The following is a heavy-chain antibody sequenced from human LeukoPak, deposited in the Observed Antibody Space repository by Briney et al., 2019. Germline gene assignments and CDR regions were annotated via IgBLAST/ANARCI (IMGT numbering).Heavy chain of an antibody. CDR3: ARESGYYHDAFDI. D-gene: IGHD3-22*01. Sequence: GGSLRLSCAASGFTFSSYGMSWVRQAPGKGLEWVSSISSSSSYIYYADSVKGRFTISRDNAKNSLYLQMNSLRAEDTAVYYCARESGYYHDAFDIWGQGTMVTVSS. V-gene: IGHV3-21*01. CDR1: GFTFSSYG. J-gene: IGHJ3*02. CDR2: ISSSSSYI.